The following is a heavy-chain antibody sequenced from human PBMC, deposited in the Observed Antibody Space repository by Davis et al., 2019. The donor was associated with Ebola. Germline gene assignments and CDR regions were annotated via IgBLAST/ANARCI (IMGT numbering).Heavy chain of an antibody. V-gene: IGHV4-39*01. J-gene: IGHJ4*02. D-gene: IGHD6-13*01. CDR2: IYYSGST. CDR3: ARRIGYSSSWQIGWGPVDFDY. Sequence: MPSETLSLTCTVSGGSISSSSYYWGWIRQPPGKGLEWIGSIYYSGSTYYNPSLKSRVTISVDTSKNQFSLKLSSVTAADTAVYYCARRIGYSSSWQIGWGPVDFDYWGQGTLVTVSS. CDR1: GGSISSSSYY.